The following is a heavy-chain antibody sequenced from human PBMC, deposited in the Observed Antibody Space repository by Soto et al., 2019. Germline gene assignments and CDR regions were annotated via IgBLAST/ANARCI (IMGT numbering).Heavy chain of an antibody. CDR3: ATGRGDSGYYSLFDY. CDR2: ISWNSGSI. V-gene: IGHV3-9*01. D-gene: IGHD3-22*01. CDR1: GFTFDDYA. Sequence: EVQLVESGGGLVQPGRSLRLSCAASGFTFDDYAMHWVRQAPGKGLDWVSGISWNSGSIGYADSVKGRFTISRDNAKNSLYLQMNSLRAADTALYYCATGRGDSGYYSLFDYWGQGTLVTVSS. J-gene: IGHJ4*02.